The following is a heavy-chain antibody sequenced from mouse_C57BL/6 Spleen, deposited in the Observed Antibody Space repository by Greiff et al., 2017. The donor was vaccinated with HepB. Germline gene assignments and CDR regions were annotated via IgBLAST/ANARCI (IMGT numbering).Heavy chain of an antibody. D-gene: IGHD1-1*01. CDR2: IDPETGGT. CDR1: GYTFTDYE. Sequence: QVQLKESGAELVRPGASVTLSCKASGYTFTDYEMHWVKQTPVHGLEWIGAIDPETGGTAYNQKFKGKAILTADKSSSTAYMELRSLTSEDSAVYYCTREDPIYYYGSIFDYWGQGTTLTVSS. J-gene: IGHJ2*01. V-gene: IGHV1-15*01. CDR3: TREDPIYYYGSIFDY.